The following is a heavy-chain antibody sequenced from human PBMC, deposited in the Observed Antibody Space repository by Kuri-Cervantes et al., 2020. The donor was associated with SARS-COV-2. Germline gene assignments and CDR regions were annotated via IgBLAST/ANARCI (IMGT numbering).Heavy chain of an antibody. J-gene: IGHJ6*02. CDR1: GFTFSSYG. CDR3: ARDVAIFGVVILYYYYGMDV. Sequence: LSLTCAASGFTFSSYGMHWVRQAPGKGLEWVAVISYDGSNKYYADSVKGRFTISRDNSKNTLYLQMNSLRAEDTAVYYCARDVAIFGVVILYYYYGMDVWGQGTTVTVSS. CDR2: ISYDGSNK. V-gene: IGHV3-30*03. D-gene: IGHD3-3*01.